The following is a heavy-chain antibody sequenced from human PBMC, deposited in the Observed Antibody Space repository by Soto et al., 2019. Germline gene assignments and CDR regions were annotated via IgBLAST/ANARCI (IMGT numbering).Heavy chain of an antibody. V-gene: IGHV4-59*08. J-gene: IGHJ4*02. CDR2: IYYSGST. CDR3: ARLLGCSSTSCQYHFDY. Sequence: SETLSLTCTVSGGSISSYYWSWIRQPPGKGLEWIGYIYYSGSTNYNPSLKSRVTISVDTSKNQFSLKLSSVTAADTAVYYCARLLGCSSTSCQYHFDYWGQGTLVTVSS. D-gene: IGHD2-2*01. CDR1: GGSISSYY.